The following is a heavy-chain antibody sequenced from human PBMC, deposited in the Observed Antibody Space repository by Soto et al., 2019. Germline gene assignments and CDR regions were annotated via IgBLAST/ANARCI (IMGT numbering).Heavy chain of an antibody. CDR2: IYHSRGT. D-gene: IGHD6-13*01. J-gene: IGHJ4*01. CDR1: GGSISSGGYS. V-gene: IGHV4-30-2*01. Sequence: TSETLSLTCAVSGGSISSGGYSWSWIRQPPGKGLEWIGYIYHSRGTNYNPSLRSRVTMSLDKSKNQLSLILYSVTAADTGVYYCARYSAASGTYYFDYWGQGTLVTVSS. CDR3: ARYSAASGTYYFDY.